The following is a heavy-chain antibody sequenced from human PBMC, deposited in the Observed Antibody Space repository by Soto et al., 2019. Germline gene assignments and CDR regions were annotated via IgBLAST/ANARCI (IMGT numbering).Heavy chain of an antibody. CDR3: ARGLPLRYFDWLGYYGMDV. Sequence: QVQLVESGGGVVQPGRSLRLSCAASGFTFSSYGMHWVRQAPGKGLEWVAVIWYDGSNKYYADSVKGRFTISRDNSKNTRYLQMNSLRAEDTAVYYCARGLPLRYFDWLGYYGMDVWGQGTTVTVSS. V-gene: IGHV3-33*01. CDR1: GFTFSSYG. J-gene: IGHJ6*02. CDR2: IWYDGSNK. D-gene: IGHD3-9*01.